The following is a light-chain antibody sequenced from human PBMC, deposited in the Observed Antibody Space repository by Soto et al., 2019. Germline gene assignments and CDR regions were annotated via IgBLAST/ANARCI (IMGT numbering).Light chain of an antibody. CDR2: EVT. J-gene: IGLJ1*01. CDR1: SSDIGPYNC. CDR3: SSYSSSATPYV. Sequence: QSVLTQPASVSGSPGQSIAISCIGTSSDIGPYNCVSWYQQHPDKAPKLILYEVTNRPSGASDRFSGSKSGNAAFLTISGLQAEDEADYYCSSYSSSATPYVFGTGTKVTVL. V-gene: IGLV2-14*01.